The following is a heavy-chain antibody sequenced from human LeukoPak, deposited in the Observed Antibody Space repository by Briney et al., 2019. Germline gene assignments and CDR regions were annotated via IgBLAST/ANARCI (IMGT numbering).Heavy chain of an antibody. D-gene: IGHD2-2*01. CDR2: IYWDDDK. J-gene: IGHJ4*02. CDR1: GFSLSTSGVG. Sequence: KESGPTLEKPTQTLTLTCTFSGFSLSTSGVGVGWIRQPPGKALEWLALIYWDDDKRYSPSLKSRLTITKDTSKNQVVLTMTNMDPVDTATYYCAHLNCSSTSCQGVYFDYWGQGTLVTVSS. CDR3: AHLNCSSTSCQGVYFDY. V-gene: IGHV2-5*02.